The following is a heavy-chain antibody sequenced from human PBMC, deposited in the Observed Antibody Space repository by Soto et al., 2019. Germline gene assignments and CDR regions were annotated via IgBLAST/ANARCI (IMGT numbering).Heavy chain of an antibody. V-gene: IGHV3-21*01. D-gene: IGHD2-15*01. CDR1: GFTFSRYS. J-gene: IGHJ6*02. CDR3: AKEGHCSGGSCYGRYYYYGMDV. CDR2: ISSSSSYI. Sequence: EVQLVESGGGLVKPGGSLRLSCAASGFTFSRYSMNWVRQAPGQGMEWVSSISSSSSYIYYADSVKGRFTISRDNATNPLYLQMNSLRAEDTAVYYCAKEGHCSGGSCYGRYYYYGMDVWGQGTTVTVSS.